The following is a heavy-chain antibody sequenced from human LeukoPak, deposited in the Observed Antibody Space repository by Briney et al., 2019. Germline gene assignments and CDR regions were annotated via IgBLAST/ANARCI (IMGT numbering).Heavy chain of an antibody. CDR1: VYIFTSYG. CDR2: ISTNKEDT. V-gene: IGHV1-18*01. CDR3: VRDIQWRFDP. J-gene: IGHJ5*02. Sequence: SVKPSCTASVYIFTSYGISSVRQAPGQGLEWMGWISTNKEDTNYQQRLQGRVTMTTDTSTSTAYMELRSLRSDDSSIYYCVRDIQWRFDPWGQGTLVTVSS. D-gene: IGHD2-8*01.